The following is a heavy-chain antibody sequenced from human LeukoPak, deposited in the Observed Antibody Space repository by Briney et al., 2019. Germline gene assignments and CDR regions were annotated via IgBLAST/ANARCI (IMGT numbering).Heavy chain of an antibody. Sequence: ASVKVSCKASGYTFTSYYMHWVRQAPGQGLEWMGIINPSGGSTSYAQKFQGRVTMTRDMSTSTVYMELSSLRSEDTAVYYCARDSGERGSRSYLIAYWGQGTLVTVSS. J-gene: IGHJ4*02. CDR1: GYTFTSYY. D-gene: IGHD3-10*01. CDR3: ARDSGERGSRSYLIAY. CDR2: INPSGGST. V-gene: IGHV1-46*01.